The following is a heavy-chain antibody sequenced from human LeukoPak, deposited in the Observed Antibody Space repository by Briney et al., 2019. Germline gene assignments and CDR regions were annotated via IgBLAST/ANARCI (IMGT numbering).Heavy chain of an antibody. CDR3: AKDLEGYGSGSFDY. CDR2: ISGSGGST. Sequence: PGGSLRLSCAASGFTFSSYAMSWVRQAPGKGLEWVSAISGSGGSTYYADSVKGRFTISRDNSKNTLYLQMNSLRAEDTAIYYCAKDLEGYGSGSFDYWGQGTLVTVSS. D-gene: IGHD3-10*01. J-gene: IGHJ4*02. V-gene: IGHV3-23*01. CDR1: GFTFSSYA.